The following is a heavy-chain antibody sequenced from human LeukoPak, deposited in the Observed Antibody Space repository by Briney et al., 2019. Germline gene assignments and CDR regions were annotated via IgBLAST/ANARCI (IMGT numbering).Heavy chain of an antibody. J-gene: IGHJ4*02. CDR1: GGSFSGYY. V-gene: IGHV4-34*01. Sequence: KPSETLSLTCAVYGGSFSGYYWSWLRQPPGKGLEWIGEINHSGSTNYNPPLKSRVPITVDTPKNQFSLKLSSVTAADTAVYYCASPTPRSGSSWQLDYWGQGTLVTVSS. CDR2: INHSGST. D-gene: IGHD6-13*01. CDR3: ASPTPRSGSSWQLDY.